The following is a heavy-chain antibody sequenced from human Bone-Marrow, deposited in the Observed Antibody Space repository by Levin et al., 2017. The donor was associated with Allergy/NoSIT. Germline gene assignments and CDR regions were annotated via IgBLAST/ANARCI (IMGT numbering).Heavy chain of an antibody. V-gene: IGHV3-48*01. CDR3: VRGLPDY. CDR1: GFTFSSYS. J-gene: IGHJ4*02. Sequence: GGSLRLSCATSGFTFSSYSMNWVRQAPGKGLEWVAYINSSSGTIYYADSVKGRFTISRDNAKKSLYLQMSSLRVEDTAVYYCVRGLPDYWGQGTLVTVSS. CDR2: INSSSGTI.